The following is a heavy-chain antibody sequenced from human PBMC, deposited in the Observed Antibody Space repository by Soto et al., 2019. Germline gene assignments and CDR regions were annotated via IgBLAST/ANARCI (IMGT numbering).Heavy chain of an antibody. Sequence: ASVKVSCKASGYTFSNYGFSWVRQAPGQRLEWMGWISAYNGNTNYALSVKSRITINPDTSNNQLSLQLNSVTPDDTAVYYCVRLIGNSWLDSWGQGTLVTVSS. D-gene: IGHD3-16*01. CDR1: GYTFSNYG. CDR2: ISAYNGNT. J-gene: IGHJ5*01. CDR3: VRLIGNSWLDS. V-gene: IGHV1-18*01.